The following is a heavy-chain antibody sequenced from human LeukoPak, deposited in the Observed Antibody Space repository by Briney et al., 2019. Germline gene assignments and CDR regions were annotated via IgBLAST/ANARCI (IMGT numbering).Heavy chain of an antibody. Sequence: SETLSLTCTVSGGSISTYYWSWIRQSPGKGLEWIAYIDYRGSTTYDPSLRSRVTISVDTSRNQFSLKLSSVTAADTAVYYCARSRSGYSYDHAAFEIWGRGTLVTVSS. CDR1: GGSISTYY. J-gene: IGHJ3*02. CDR3: ARSRSGYSYDHAAFEI. V-gene: IGHV4-59*01. D-gene: IGHD5-18*01. CDR2: IDYRGST.